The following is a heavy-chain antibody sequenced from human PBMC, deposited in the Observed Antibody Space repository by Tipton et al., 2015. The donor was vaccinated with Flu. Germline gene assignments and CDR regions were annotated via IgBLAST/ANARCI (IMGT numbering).Heavy chain of an antibody. Sequence: QVQLVQSGGGVVQPGRSLRLSCAASGFTFNNYAMHWVRQAPGKGLEWVAVISFDGSNKYYADSVKGRFTISRDNSKNTLYLQMNSLRAEDTAVYYCARPYGSGSWGQGTLVTVSS. D-gene: IGHD3-10*01. CDR1: GFTFNNYA. CDR3: ARPYGSGS. J-gene: IGHJ4*02. CDR2: ISFDGSNK. V-gene: IGHV3-30*01.